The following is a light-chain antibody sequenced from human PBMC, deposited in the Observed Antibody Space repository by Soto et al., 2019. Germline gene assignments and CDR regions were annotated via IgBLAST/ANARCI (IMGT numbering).Light chain of an antibody. CDR2: KAS. CDR1: KSLGNW. CDR3: QQYDTYWT. V-gene: IGKV1-5*03. Sequence: DIQMTQSPSTLSASVGDRVTITSGASKSLGNWLAGYQQKPGKAPKLLIYKASSLESGVPSRFTGSGSGTEFTLTISSLQPDDFATYYCQQYDTYWTFGQGTKVVIK. J-gene: IGKJ1*01.